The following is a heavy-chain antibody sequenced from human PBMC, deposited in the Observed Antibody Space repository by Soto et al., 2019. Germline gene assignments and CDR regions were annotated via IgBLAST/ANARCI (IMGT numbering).Heavy chain of an antibody. J-gene: IGHJ4*02. V-gene: IGHV4-59*08. CDR2: IYYSGST. CDR3: ARHHDS. CDR1: GGSISSYS. Sequence: QVQLQESGPGLVKPSETLSLTCTVSGGSISSYSWSWIRQPPGKGLEWIGYIYYSGSTNYNPSLKSRVTISVDTSKNQFSLKLSSVTAADTAVYYCARHHDSWGQGTRVTVSS.